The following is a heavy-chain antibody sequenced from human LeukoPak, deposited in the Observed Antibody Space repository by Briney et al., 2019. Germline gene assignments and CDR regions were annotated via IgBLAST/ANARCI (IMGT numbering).Heavy chain of an antibody. Sequence: GGSLRLSCAASGFTFSSYSMNWVRQAPGKGLEWVSFISSSSSSINYADSVKGRFTISRDNAKNSLYLQMNSLRAEDTAVYYCARDHDGTAYYPLDFRGQGTLVTVSS. CDR2: ISSSSSSI. D-gene: IGHD3-22*01. CDR3: ARDHDGTAYYPLDF. V-gene: IGHV3-21*01. J-gene: IGHJ4*02. CDR1: GFTFSSYS.